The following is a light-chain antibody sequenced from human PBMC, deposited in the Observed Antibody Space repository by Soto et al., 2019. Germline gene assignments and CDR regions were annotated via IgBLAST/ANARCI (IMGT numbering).Light chain of an antibody. J-gene: IGKJ2*01. CDR3: MQGTHWPYT. Sequence: DVVMTQSPLSLPVTRGQPASISCRSSQSLVHSDGNTYLSWFQQRPGQSPRRLIYKVSNWDSGAPDRFSGSGSGTDFTLKISRVEAEDVGVYYCMQGTHWPYTFGQGTKLEIK. CDR2: KVS. V-gene: IGKV2-30*02. CDR1: QSLVHSDGNTY.